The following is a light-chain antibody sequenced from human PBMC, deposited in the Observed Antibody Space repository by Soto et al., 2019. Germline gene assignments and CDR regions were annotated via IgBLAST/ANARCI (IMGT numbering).Light chain of an antibody. Sequence: EIVMTQSPATLSVSPGERATLSCRASQSVRILLAWYQQKPGQAPRLLIHGATTRETGIPARFSGSGAGTEFTLTISSLQSEDFAVDYCQQYNNWTRTFGQGTKVDIK. J-gene: IGKJ1*01. V-gene: IGKV3-15*01. CDR1: QSVRIL. CDR2: GAT. CDR3: QQYNNWTRT.